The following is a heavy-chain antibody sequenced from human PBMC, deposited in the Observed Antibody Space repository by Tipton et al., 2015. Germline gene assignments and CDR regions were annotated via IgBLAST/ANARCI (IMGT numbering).Heavy chain of an antibody. CDR2: IYQSGST. CDR3: ARARGRHGGLFDS. V-gene: IGHV4-4*02. J-gene: IGHJ4*02. Sequence: TLSLTCAVSGGSISGANWWSWVRQPPGKGLEWIGEIYQSGSTTYNPSLKSRVTISVDTSKNQFSLTLNSVAAADTAVYYCARARGRHGGLFDSWGQGILVTVSS. CDR1: GGSISGANW. D-gene: IGHD4-23*01.